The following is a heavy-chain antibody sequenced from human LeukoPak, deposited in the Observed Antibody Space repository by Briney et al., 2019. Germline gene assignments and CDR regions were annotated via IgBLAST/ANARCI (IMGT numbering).Heavy chain of an antibody. J-gene: IGHJ5*02. CDR2: IYHSGST. D-gene: IGHD6-19*01. CDR3: ARRYRPGIAVAGTGDWFDP. CDR1: GGSISSSNW. V-gene: IGHV4-4*02. Sequence: PSETLSLTCAVSGGSISSSNWWSLVRQPPGKGLEWIGEIYHSGSTNYNPSLKSRVTISVDKSKNQFSLKLSSVTAADTAVYYCARRYRPGIAVAGTGDWFDPWGQGTLVTVSS.